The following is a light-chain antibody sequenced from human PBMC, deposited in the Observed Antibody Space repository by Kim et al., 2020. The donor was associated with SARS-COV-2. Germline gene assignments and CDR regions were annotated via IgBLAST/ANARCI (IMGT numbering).Light chain of an antibody. CDR1: KLGEIY. V-gene: IGLV3-1*01. CDR3: QAWDSSTKV. Sequence: SWSPGQTATITCSGDKLGEIYACWCQQRRGPSPVRVISQDTTRPSGMPVRISGSTSGRTATLSISGTPTMYKADYYCQAWDSSTKVFGTGTKVTVL. CDR2: QDT. J-gene: IGLJ1*01.